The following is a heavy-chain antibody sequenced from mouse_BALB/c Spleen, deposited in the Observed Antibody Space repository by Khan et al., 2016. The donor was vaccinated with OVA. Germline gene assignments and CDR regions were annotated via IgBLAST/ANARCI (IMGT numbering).Heavy chain of an antibody. CDR3: ARVNWAWFAY. J-gene: IGHJ3*01. CDR1: GFTFSSFG. CDR2: ISSDSITL. Sequence: EVQLVESGGGLVQPGGSRKLSCAASGFTFSSFGMNWVRQAPEKGLEWVAYISSDSITLYYADTVKGRFTISRDNPRNTLFLQMTSLRSEDTAMYYCARVNWAWFAYWGQGTLVTVAA. V-gene: IGHV5-17*02. D-gene: IGHD4-1*01.